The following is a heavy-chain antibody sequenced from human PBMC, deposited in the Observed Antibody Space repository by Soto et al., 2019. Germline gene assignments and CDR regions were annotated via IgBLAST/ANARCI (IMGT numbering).Heavy chain of an antibody. CDR3: ARRVKYGSGRRPAYCFDY. CDR2: IYYSGNT. J-gene: IGHJ4*02. CDR1: GGSISSYY. D-gene: IGHD3-10*01. V-gene: IGHV4-59*01. Sequence: SETLSLTCTVSGGSISSYYWSWIRQPPGKGLEWIGYIYYSGNTNYNPSLKSRVTISVDTSKNQFSLKLSSVTAADTAVYYCARRVKYGSGRRPAYCFDYWGQGTLVTVSS.